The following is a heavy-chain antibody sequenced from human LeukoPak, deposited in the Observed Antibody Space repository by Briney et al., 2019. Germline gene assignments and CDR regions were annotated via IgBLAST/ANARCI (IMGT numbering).Heavy chain of an antibody. V-gene: IGHV4-59*02. J-gene: IGHJ4*02. CDR1: GDSVSNYG. CDR2: VYAGGINSD. CDR3: ARDNFGSLDF. D-gene: IGHD3-10*01. Sequence: SETLSLTCSVSGDSVSNYGWSWVRQPPGKGLEWIGYVYAGGINSDNQNPALKSRVTISVDTWRNQFSLRLNSVTAADTAIYYCARDNFGSLDFWGQGALVTVSS.